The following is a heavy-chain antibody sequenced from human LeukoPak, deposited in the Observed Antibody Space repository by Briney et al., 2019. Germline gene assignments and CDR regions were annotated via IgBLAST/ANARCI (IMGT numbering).Heavy chain of an antibody. Sequence: GGSLRLSCAASGFTVSSNYMSWVRQAPGKGLEWVSVIYSGGSTYYADSVKGRFTISRDNAKNSLYLQMNSLRAEDTAVYYCTRGVADSSGYYYGVDYWGQGTLVTVSS. D-gene: IGHD3-22*01. CDR3: TRGVADSSGYYYGVDY. J-gene: IGHJ4*02. CDR1: GFTVSSNY. V-gene: IGHV3-66*01. CDR2: IYSGGST.